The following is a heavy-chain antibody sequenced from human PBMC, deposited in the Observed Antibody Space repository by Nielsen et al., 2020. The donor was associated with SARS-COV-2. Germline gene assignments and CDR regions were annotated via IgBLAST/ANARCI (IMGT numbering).Heavy chain of an antibody. V-gene: IGHV3-15*01. CDR1: GFTFSNAS. D-gene: IGHD2-21*02. CDR2: IKSRPDGGAT. CDR3: TTDTAPRGFGY. Sequence: GESLKISCVVSGFTFSNASMSWVRQAPGKGLEWVGRIKSRPDGGATDFAAPVKDRFTISRDDSKNTLYLQMNSLKTEDTAFYYCTTDTAPRGFGYWGQGTLVTVAS. J-gene: IGHJ4*02.